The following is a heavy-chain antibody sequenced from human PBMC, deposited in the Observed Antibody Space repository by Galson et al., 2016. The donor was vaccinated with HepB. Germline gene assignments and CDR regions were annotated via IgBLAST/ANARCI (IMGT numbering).Heavy chain of an antibody. CDR1: GYTFTLYY. V-gene: IGHV1-2*04. CDR3: ARGLFSSRWDNGMDV. J-gene: IGHJ6*02. Sequence: SVKVSCKASGYTFTLYYIHWVRQAPGQGLEWMGWINPNSGGTDYAQKFQGWVTVTRDTSISTAYMELSRLKSDDTAVYYCARGLFSSRWDNGMDVWGQGTPVTVSS. CDR2: INPNSGGT. D-gene: IGHD6-13*01.